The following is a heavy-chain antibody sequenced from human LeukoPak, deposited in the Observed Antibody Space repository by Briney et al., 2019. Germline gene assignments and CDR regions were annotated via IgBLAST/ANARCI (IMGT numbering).Heavy chain of an antibody. CDR2: IYYSGST. J-gene: IGHJ3*02. CDR1: GGSISSYY. Sequence: PSETLSLTCTVSGGSISSYYWSWIRQPPGKGLEWIGYIYYSGSTNYNPSLKSRVTISVDTSKNQFSLKLSSVTAADTAVYYCARRGKPDAFDIWGQGTMVTVSS. V-gene: IGHV4-59*08. CDR3: ARRGKPDAFDI.